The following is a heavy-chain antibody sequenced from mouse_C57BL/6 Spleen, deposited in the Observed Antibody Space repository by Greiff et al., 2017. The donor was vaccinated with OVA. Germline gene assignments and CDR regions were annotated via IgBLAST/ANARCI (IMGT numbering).Heavy chain of an antibody. CDR3: ASYYYGSTFDY. CDR2: IYPRSGNT. V-gene: IGHV1-81*01. Sequence: VQLQQSGAELVRPGASVKLSCKASGYTFTSYGISWVKQRPGQGLEWIGEIYPRSGNTYYNEKFKSKATLTADKSSSTAYMELRSLTSEDSAVYFCASYYYGSTFDYWGQGTTLTVSS. CDR1: GYTFTSYG. J-gene: IGHJ2*01. D-gene: IGHD1-1*01.